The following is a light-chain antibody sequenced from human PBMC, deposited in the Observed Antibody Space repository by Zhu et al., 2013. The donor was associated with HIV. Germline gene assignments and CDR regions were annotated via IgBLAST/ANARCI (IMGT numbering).Light chain of an antibody. CDR2: LKSDGSH. V-gene: IGLV4-69*01. CDR3: QTWGTGTWV. CDR1: NGHSRYT. J-gene: IGLJ3*02. Sequence: VLTQSPSVSASLGASVTLTCTLSNGHSRYTIAWHQQQAEKGPRYLMKLKSDGSHIKGDGIPDRFSGSSSGTERYLTISSLQSEDEADYYCQTWGTGTWVFGGGTRLTVL.